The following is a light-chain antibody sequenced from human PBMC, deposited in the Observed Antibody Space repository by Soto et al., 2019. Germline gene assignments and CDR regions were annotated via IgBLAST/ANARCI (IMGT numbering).Light chain of an antibody. CDR1: QSISSW. V-gene: IGKV1-39*01. CDR3: QQSYSTPPT. CDR2: AAS. J-gene: IGKJ1*01. Sequence: LQMTQCPSTLSASVGDRVTLTCRASQSISSWLAWYQQKPGKAPKLLIYAASSLQSGVPSRFSGSGSGTDFTLTISSLQPEDFATYYCQQSYSTPPTFGQGTKVDIK.